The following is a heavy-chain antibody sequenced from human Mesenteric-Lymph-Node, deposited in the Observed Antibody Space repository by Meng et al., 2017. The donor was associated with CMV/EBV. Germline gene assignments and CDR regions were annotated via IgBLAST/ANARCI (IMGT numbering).Heavy chain of an antibody. CDR3: AREVAKDYDFWSGYYTHTTLYGMDV. CDR2: ISSSGSTI. J-gene: IGHJ6*02. Sequence: GGSLRLSCAASGFTFSSYEMNWVRQAPGKGLEWVSYISSSGSTIYYADSVKGRFTISRDNAKNSLYLQMNSLRAEDTAVYYCAREVAKDYDFWSGYYTHTTLYGMDVWGQGTTVTVSS. D-gene: IGHD3-3*01. CDR1: GFTFSSYE. V-gene: IGHV3-48*03.